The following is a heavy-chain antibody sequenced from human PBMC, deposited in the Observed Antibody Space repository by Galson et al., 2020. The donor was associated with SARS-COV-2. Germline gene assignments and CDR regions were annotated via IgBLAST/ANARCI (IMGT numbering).Heavy chain of an antibody. J-gene: IGHJ5*02. CDR2: IYTSGST. CDR3: ARDLGYCSSTGCSNWFDP. V-gene: IGHV4-61*02. CDR1: GGSISTGSYY. Sequence: SETLSLTCTVSGGSISTGSYYWSWIRQPAGKGLEWIGRIYTSGSTDYNPSLKSRVTISVDTSKNQFSLKLTSVTAADTAIYYCARDLGYCSSTGCSNWFDPWGQGTLVTVSS. D-gene: IGHD2-2*01.